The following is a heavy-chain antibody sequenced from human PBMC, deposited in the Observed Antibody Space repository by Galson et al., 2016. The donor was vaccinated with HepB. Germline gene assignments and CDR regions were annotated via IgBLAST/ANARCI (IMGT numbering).Heavy chain of an antibody. CDR1: GYTFTTSG. CDR2: ISTHSGNT. V-gene: IGHV1-18*01. J-gene: IGHJ4*02. D-gene: IGHD2/OR15-2a*01. CDR3: ARDVQYRFDS. Sequence: SVKVSCKASGYTFTTSGISWVRQAPGQGLERMGWISTHSGNTKYAQKFQGGLTLTTDSSTTTAYMELRSLRFDDTALYYCARDVQYRFDSWGQGTLVTVSS.